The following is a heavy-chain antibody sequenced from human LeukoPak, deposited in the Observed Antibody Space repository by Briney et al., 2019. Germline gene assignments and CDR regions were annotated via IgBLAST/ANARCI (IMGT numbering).Heavy chain of an antibody. Sequence: GGSLRLSCAASGFTVSSNYMSWVRQAPGKGLEWASLIYSGGSTYYADSVKGRFTISRDNSKNTLYLQMNSLRAEDTAVYYCARDGKYYDSSGIPDYWGQGTLVTVSS. D-gene: IGHD3-22*01. V-gene: IGHV3-66*01. CDR1: GFTVSSNY. CDR2: IYSGGST. CDR3: ARDGKYYDSSGIPDY. J-gene: IGHJ4*02.